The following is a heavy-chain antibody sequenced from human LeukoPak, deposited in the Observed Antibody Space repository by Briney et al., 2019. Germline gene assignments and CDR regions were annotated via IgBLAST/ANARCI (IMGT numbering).Heavy chain of an antibody. V-gene: IGHV1-69*05. CDR3: ARDRGTTFDAFDI. CDR2: IIPIFGTA. J-gene: IGHJ3*02. D-gene: IGHD1-14*01. Sequence: ASVKVSCKASGGTFSSYAISWARQAPGQGLEWMGGIIPIFGTANYAQKFQGRVTITTDESTSTAYMELSSLRSEDTAVYYCARDRGTTFDAFDIWGQGTMVTVSS. CDR1: GGTFSSYA.